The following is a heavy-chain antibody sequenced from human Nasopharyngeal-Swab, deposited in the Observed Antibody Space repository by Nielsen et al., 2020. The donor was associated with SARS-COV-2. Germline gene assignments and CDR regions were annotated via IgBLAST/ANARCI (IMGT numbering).Heavy chain of an antibody. J-gene: IGHJ3*01. D-gene: IGHD3-10*01. CDR2: SATSTYGATP. V-gene: IGHV3-49*02. Sequence: GEFLKISCASSGFPLASYALTWVRQAPGRGLEWLGFSATSTYGATPKYAASVRGRFTRSKDDSRNFAYLQMDGLTVGNTSLYLCVRGQKAFDVWGQGAMVTVSS. CDR1: GFPLASYA. CDR3: VRGQKAFDV.